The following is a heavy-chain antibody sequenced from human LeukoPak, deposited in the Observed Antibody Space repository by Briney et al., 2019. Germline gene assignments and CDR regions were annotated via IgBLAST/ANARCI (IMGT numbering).Heavy chain of an antibody. V-gene: IGHV3-53*01. Sequence: GGSLRLSCAASGFTVSTNYMTWVRQAPGKGLEWVSFIYSDGSTYYPDSVKGRFTISRDNSKNTLYLQMNSLRAEDTAVYYCAKDYYGSGSHFLDYWGQGTLVPVSS. CDR1: GFTVSTNY. J-gene: IGHJ4*02. CDR2: IYSDGST. D-gene: IGHD3-10*01. CDR3: AKDYYGSGSHFLDY.